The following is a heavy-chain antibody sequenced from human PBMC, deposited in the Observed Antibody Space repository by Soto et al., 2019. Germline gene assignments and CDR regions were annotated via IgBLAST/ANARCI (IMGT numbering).Heavy chain of an antibody. V-gene: IGHV4-30-2*01. J-gene: IGHJ1*01. Sequence: PSETLSLTCAVSGDSISSGGYSWNWIRQPPGKGLEWIGYIYHSGSAHYNPSLKSRVTLSVDRSKNQFSLRLDSVTAADTAIYFCARWGDGYKLPHWGQGALVTVSS. CDR2: IYHSGSA. CDR3: ARWGDGYKLPH. D-gene: IGHD5-18*01. CDR1: GDSISSGGYS.